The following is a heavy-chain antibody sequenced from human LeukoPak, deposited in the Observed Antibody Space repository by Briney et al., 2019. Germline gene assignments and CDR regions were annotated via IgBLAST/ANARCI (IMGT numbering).Heavy chain of an antibody. CDR3: ARHEDRNWYFDH. CDR1: GGSISSRDHY. CDR2: IFYSGST. V-gene: IGHV4-31*03. D-gene: IGHD1-1*01. Sequence: SETLSLTCSVSGGSISSRDHYWSWIRQHPGKGLEWIGYIFYSGSTHYNPSLKSRVTISVDPSKNQFSLKLSSVTAPDTAVYYCARHEDRNWYFDHWGQGTLVTVSS. J-gene: IGHJ4*02.